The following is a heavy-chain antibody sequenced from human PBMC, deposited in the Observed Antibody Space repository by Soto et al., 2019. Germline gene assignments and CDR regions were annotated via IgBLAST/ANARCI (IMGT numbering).Heavy chain of an antibody. J-gene: IGHJ3*02. CDR1: GYTFTSYG. V-gene: IGHV1-18*01. D-gene: IGHD3-3*01. Sequence: VSVKVSCKASGYTFTSYGISWVRQAPGQGLEWMGWISAYSGNTNYAQKLQGRVTMTTDTSTSTAYMELRSLRSDDTAVYYCAREVEWLLSQGAFDIWGQGTMVT. CDR3: AREVEWLLSQGAFDI. CDR2: ISAYSGNT.